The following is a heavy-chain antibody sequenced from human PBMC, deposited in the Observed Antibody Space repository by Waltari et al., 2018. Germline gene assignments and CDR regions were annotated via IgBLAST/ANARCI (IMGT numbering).Heavy chain of an antibody. CDR1: GGSFSGYY. CDR3: AERHETTLFDP. J-gene: IGHJ5*02. Sequence: QVQLQQWGPGKLKSSETLSLTCAVFGGSFSGYYWSWIRQPPGKGLEWIGEVTHSGSTKYNPSLKSRVTISVAASKNQFSLKLSSVTAADSAVYYRAERHETTLFDPWGQGTLVTVSS. V-gene: IGHV4-34*01. D-gene: IGHD1-1*01. CDR2: VTHSGST.